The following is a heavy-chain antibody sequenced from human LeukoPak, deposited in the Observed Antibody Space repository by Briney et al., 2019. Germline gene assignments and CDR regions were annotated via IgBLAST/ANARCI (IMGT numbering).Heavy chain of an antibody. CDR2: IYNSATT. CDR1: GGSISGYY. D-gene: IGHD5-24*01. Sequence: SETLSLTCTVSGGSISGYYWSWIRQPPGKGLEWIAYIYNSATTNYSPSLKSRLSISVDASKNQISLNLSSVTAADTAVYYCARLGKSDGYVLDYWGQGTLVTVSS. CDR3: ARLGKSDGYVLDY. V-gene: IGHV4-59*08. J-gene: IGHJ4*02.